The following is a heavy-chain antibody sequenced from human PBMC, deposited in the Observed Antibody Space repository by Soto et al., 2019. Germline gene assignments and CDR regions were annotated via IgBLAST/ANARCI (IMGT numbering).Heavy chain of an antibody. J-gene: IGHJ5*02. CDR3: ARDWDSSSSSRFNWFDP. CDR2: INHSGST. Sequence: SETLCLTCAVYGGSFSGYYWSWIRQPPGKGLEWIGEINHSGSTNYNPSLKSRVTISVDTSKNQFSLKLSSVTAADTAVYYCARDWDSSSSSRFNWFDPWGQGTLVTVSS. V-gene: IGHV4-34*01. D-gene: IGHD6-13*01. CDR1: GGSFSGYY.